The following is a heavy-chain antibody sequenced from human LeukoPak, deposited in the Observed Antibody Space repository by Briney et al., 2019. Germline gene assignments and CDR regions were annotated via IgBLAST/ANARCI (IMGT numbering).Heavy chain of an antibody. CDR3: ARGLVRGVIMTYGMDV. Sequence: SETLSLTCAVYGGSFSGYYWSWIRQPPGKGLEWIGEINHSGSTNYNPSLKSRVTISVDPSKNQFSLKLSSVTAADTAVYYCARGLVRGVIMTYGMDVWGKGTTVTVSS. D-gene: IGHD3-10*01. V-gene: IGHV4-34*01. CDR2: INHSGST. CDR1: GGSFSGYY. J-gene: IGHJ6*04.